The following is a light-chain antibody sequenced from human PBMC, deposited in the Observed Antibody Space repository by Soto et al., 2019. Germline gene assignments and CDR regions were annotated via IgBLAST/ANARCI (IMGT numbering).Light chain of an antibody. J-gene: IGKJ5*01. Sequence: DIQITQSPSSLSASVGDRVTMACRASHNIDSYVNWYQRKPGKAPKLLIYAASSLQSGVPSRFSGSGSGTDFTLTISSLQPEDFATYYCQQSYSTPITFGQGTRLEIK. V-gene: IGKV1-39*01. CDR3: QQSYSTPIT. CDR2: AAS. CDR1: HNIDSY.